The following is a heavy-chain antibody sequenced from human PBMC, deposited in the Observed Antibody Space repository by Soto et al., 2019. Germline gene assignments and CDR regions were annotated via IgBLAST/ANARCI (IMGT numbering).Heavy chain of an antibody. Sequence: VQLVQSGDEVKKPGASVKVSCKASGYIFVNYGIAWVRQAPGQGLEWMGWISPYTGNTHSATKVQGRLTMTTDTSTITAYMDLGSLTSDDTAVYYCVMLDNYVTPTPQDVWGQGTTVTVSS. V-gene: IGHV1-18*01. CDR2: ISPYTGNT. CDR3: VMLDNYVTPTPQDV. J-gene: IGHJ6*02. D-gene: IGHD3-16*01. CDR1: GYIFVNYG.